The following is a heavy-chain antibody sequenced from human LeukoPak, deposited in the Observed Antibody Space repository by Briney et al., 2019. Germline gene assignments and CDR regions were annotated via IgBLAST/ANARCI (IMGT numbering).Heavy chain of an antibody. Sequence: GGSLRLSCAASGFTFSGYGMHWVRQAPGKGLEWVAFVRYDSSNKYYADSVKGRFTVSRDNSKNMLYLQMNSLRAEDTAVYYCARDTLSSGWLYWGQGTLVTVSS. CDR2: VRYDSSNK. D-gene: IGHD6-19*01. CDR1: GFTFSGYG. CDR3: ARDTLSSGWLY. J-gene: IGHJ4*02. V-gene: IGHV3-30*02.